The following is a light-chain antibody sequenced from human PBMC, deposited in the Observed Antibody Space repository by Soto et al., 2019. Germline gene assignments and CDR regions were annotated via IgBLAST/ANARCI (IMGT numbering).Light chain of an antibody. CDR3: QQRSNWPPVT. CDR2: DAS. Sequence: EIVLTQSPATLSLSPGERATLSCRASQSVSSYLAWYQQKPGQAPRLLIYDASNRATGITARFSGSGSGTAFTLTISSLEPEDFAVYYCQQRSNWPPVTFGQGTKVEIK. V-gene: IGKV3-11*01. J-gene: IGKJ1*01. CDR1: QSVSSY.